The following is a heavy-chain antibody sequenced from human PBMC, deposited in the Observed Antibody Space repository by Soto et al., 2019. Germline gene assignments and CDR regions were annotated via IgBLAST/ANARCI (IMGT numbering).Heavy chain of an antibody. CDR3: ARPGGNYYGSEKDAFDI. Sequence: GGSLRLSCAASGFTFSSYAMSWVRQAPGKGLEWVSAISGSGGSTYYADSVKGRFTISRDNSKNTLYLQMNSLRAEDTAVYYCARPGGNYYGSEKDAFDIWGQGTMVTVSS. V-gene: IGHV3-23*01. J-gene: IGHJ3*02. CDR2: ISGSGGST. D-gene: IGHD3-10*01. CDR1: GFTFSSYA.